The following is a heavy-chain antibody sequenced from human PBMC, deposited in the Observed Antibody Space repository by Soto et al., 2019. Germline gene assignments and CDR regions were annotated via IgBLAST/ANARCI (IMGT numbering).Heavy chain of an antibody. CDR2: ISAYNGNT. V-gene: IGHV1-18*01. J-gene: IGHJ4*02. D-gene: IGHD3-16*02. CDR3: ARGRGMITFGGVIVTAFDY. CDR1: GYTFTSYG. Sequence: ASVKVSCKASGYTFTSYGISWVRQAPGQGLEWMGWISAYNGNTNYAQKLQGRVTMTTDASTSTAYMELRSLRSDDTAVYYCARGRGMITFGGVIVTAFDYWGQGTLVTVSS.